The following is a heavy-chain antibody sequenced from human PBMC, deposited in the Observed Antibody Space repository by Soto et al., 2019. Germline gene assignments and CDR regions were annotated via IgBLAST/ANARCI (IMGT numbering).Heavy chain of an antibody. Sequence: ASVKVSCKASGYTLTSYAMHWVRQAPGERLEWMGWINAGNGNTKYSQKFQGRVTITRDTSASTAYMELSSLRSEDTAVYYCARERVTYYDFWSGSGGSTYYYYGMDVWGQGPTVTVSS. D-gene: IGHD3-3*01. CDR2: INAGNGNT. J-gene: IGHJ6*02. CDR1: GYTLTSYA. V-gene: IGHV1-3*01. CDR3: ARERVTYYDFWSGSGGSTYYYYGMDV.